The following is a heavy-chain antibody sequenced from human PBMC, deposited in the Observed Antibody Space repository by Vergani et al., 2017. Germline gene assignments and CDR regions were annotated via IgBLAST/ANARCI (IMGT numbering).Heavy chain of an antibody. CDR1: GFTFNHYA. CDR2: FSGSGGST. J-gene: IGHJ6*02. D-gene: IGHD5-12*01. V-gene: IGHV3-23*01. CDR3: AKANPRNSGYDYLYYYHAMDV. Sequence: EVQLLESGGDLVQPGGSLRLSCAASGFTFNHYAMNWVGQAPGKGLEWVAGFSGSGGSTYYAGSVKGRFTISRDSSKNTLYLQMNSLSAGDTAVYYCAKANPRNSGYDYLYYYHAMDVWGQGTTVTVSS.